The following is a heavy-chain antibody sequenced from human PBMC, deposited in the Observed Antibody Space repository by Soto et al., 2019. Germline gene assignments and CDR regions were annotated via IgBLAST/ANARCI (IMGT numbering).Heavy chain of an antibody. CDR2: IYYSGST. V-gene: IGHV4-39*01. Sequence: SETLSLTCTVSGGSISSSSYYWGWIRQPPGKGLEWIGSIYYSGSTYYNPSLKSRVTISVDTSKNQFSLKLSSVTAADTAVYYCARLKGKIVLRFLEWSAVGFDPWGQGTLVTVSS. CDR3: ARLKGKIVLRFLEWSAVGFDP. D-gene: IGHD3-3*01. J-gene: IGHJ5*02. CDR1: GGSISSSSYY.